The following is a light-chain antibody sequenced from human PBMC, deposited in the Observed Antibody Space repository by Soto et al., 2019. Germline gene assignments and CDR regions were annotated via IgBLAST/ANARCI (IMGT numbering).Light chain of an antibody. J-gene: IGKJ4*01. Sequence: DIQLTQSPSFLSASVGDRVTLTCRASQGISSFLAWYQQKPGKAPKLLIYAASTLQSGVPSRFSGSGSGTEFTLTISSLHPEDVATYYCQQLNSYPLTFGGGTKVEIK. CDR1: QGISSF. V-gene: IGKV1-9*01. CDR3: QQLNSYPLT. CDR2: AAS.